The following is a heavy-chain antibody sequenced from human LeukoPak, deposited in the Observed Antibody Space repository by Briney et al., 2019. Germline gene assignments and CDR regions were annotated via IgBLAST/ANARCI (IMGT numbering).Heavy chain of an antibody. V-gene: IGHV3-48*01. CDR3: ARKVVAATQGFDY. CDR1: GFTFSSYS. D-gene: IGHD2-15*01. Sequence: PGGSLRLSCAASGFTFSSYSMNWVRQAPGKGLEWVSYISSSSSTIYYADSVKGRFTISRDNAKNSLYLQMNSLRAEDTAVYYCARKVVAATQGFDYWGQGTLVTVSS. CDR2: ISSSSSTI. J-gene: IGHJ4*02.